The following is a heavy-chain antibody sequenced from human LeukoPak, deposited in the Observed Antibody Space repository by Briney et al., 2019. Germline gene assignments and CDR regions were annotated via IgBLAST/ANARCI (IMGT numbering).Heavy chain of an antibody. CDR2: IYYSGST. CDR3: ARFGSVTFLGAFDI. J-gene: IGHJ3*02. V-gene: IGHV4-39*01. CDR1: GGSISSSSYY. Sequence: KSSETLSLTCTVSGGSISSSSYYWGWIRQPPGKGLEWIGSIYYSGSTYYNPSLKSRVTISVDTSKNQFSLKLSSVTAADTAVYYCARFGSVTFLGAFDIWGQGTMVTVSS. D-gene: IGHD3-10*01.